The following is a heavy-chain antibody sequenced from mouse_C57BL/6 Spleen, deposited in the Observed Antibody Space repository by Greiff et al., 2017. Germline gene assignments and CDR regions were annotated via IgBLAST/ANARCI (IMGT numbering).Heavy chain of an antibody. CDR3: ARRNYDSLLVAY. V-gene: IGHV1-64*01. D-gene: IGHD2-4*01. CDR1: GYTFTSYW. CDR2: IHPNSGST. J-gene: IGHJ3*01. Sequence: VQLQQPGAELVTPGASVKLSCKASGYTFTSYWMPWVKQRPGHGLEWIGMIHPNSGSTNYNEKFKSTATLTVDKSSSTAYMQLSSLTSEDSAVYYCARRNYDSLLVAYWGQGTLVTVSA.